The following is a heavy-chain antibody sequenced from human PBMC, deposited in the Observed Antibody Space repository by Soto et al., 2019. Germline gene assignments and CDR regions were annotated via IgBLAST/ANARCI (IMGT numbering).Heavy chain of an antibody. J-gene: IGHJ5*02. CDR3: ARAGGIDWFDP. Sequence: ASVKVSCKASGGTFSSYTISWVRQAPGQGLEWMGRIIPILGIANYAQKFQGRVTITADKSTSTAYMELSSLRSEDTAVYYCARAGGIDWFDPWGQGTLVTVSS. CDR1: GGTFSSYT. CDR2: IIPILGIA. V-gene: IGHV1-69*02. D-gene: IGHD3-16*01.